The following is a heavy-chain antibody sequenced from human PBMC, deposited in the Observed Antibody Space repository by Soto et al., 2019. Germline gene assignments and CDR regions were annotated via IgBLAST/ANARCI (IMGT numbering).Heavy chain of an antibody. CDR2: IYPGDSDT. Sequence: PGESLKISCKGSGDSCTSYWIGWVRQMPGKGLEWMGIIYPGDSDTRYSPSFQGQVTISADKSISTAYLQWSSLKASDTSMYYCASYDSSGYYYFASWGQGTQVTVSS. CDR1: GDSCTSYW. D-gene: IGHD3-22*01. J-gene: IGHJ4*02. V-gene: IGHV5-51*01. CDR3: ASYDSSGYYYFAS.